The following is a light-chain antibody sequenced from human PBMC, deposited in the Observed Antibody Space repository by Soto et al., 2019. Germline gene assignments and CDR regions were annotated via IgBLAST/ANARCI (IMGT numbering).Light chain of an antibody. CDR1: QSVSSN. V-gene: IGKV3-15*01. Sequence: EIVMTQAPAALSVSPGERATLSCRASQSVSSNLAWYQQKPGQAPRLLIYGASARATGIPARFSGSGSGTEFTLTISSLQSEDFATYYCPQYNSYPLTFGGGTK. CDR3: PQYNSYPLT. CDR2: GAS. J-gene: IGKJ4*01.